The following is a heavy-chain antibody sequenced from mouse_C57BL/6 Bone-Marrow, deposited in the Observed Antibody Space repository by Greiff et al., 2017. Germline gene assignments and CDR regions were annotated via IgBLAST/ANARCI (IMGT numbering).Heavy chain of an antibody. CDR1: GFNFKDDY. Sequence: EVQLQQSGAELVRPGASVKLSCTASGFNFKDDYMHWVKQRPEQGLEWIGWIDPANGDTEYAEKFQGKATITADTSSNTAYLQLSSLTSEDTAVYYCTTYGYLRSAWFAYWGQGTLVTVSA. CDR3: TTYGYLRSAWFAY. D-gene: IGHD2-2*01. V-gene: IGHV14-4*01. CDR2: IDPANGDT. J-gene: IGHJ3*01.